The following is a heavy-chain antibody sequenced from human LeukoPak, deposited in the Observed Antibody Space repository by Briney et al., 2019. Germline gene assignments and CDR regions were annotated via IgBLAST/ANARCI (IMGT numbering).Heavy chain of an antibody. Sequence: GRSLRLSCAASGFTFDDYAMHWVRQAPGKGLEWVSGISWNSGSIGYADSVKGRFTISRDNAKNSLYPQMNSLRAEDTALYYCAKLWPYYYDSSATAGDDAFDIWGQGTMVTVSS. V-gene: IGHV3-9*01. CDR2: ISWNSGSI. D-gene: IGHD3-22*01. J-gene: IGHJ3*02. CDR1: GFTFDDYA. CDR3: AKLWPYYYDSSATAGDDAFDI.